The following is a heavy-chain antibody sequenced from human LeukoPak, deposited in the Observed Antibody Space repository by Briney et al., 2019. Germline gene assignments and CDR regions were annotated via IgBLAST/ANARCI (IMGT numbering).Heavy chain of an antibody. D-gene: IGHD2-2*01. CDR3: AREGVVVPAARH. CDR2: IIPIFGTA. V-gene: IGHV1-69*01. Sequence: ASVKVSXKASGGTFSSYAISWVRQAPGQGLEWMGGIIPIFGTANYAQKFQGRVTITADESTSTAYMELSSLRSEDTAVYYCAREGVVVPAARHWGQGTLVTVSS. CDR1: GGTFSSYA. J-gene: IGHJ1*01.